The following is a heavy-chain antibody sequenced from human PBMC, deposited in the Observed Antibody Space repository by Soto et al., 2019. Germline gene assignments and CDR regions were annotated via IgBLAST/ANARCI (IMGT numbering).Heavy chain of an antibody. CDR3: ARGTSNWSRKFDY. Sequence: SETLSLTCTVSGGSISSSSYYWGWIRQPPGKGLEWIGNIHDTETTYYNPSLKTRVTISLDTSKNQFSLRLTSVTAADTAVYYCARGTSNWSRKFDYWGQGILVTVSS. CDR2: IHDTETT. D-gene: IGHD1-20*01. J-gene: IGHJ4*02. V-gene: IGHV4-39*07. CDR1: GGSISSSSYY.